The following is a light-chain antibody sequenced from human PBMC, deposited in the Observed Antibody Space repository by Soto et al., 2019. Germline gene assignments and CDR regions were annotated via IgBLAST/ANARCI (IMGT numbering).Light chain of an antibody. CDR1: QDISNY. Sequence: DIPMTQSPSSLSASVGDRVTITCQASQDISNYLNWYQQKPGKAPKLLIYDASNLETGVPSRFSGSGSGTVFTFTISSLQPEDIATYYCQQYDNLPRTFGHGTKLEI. CDR2: DAS. J-gene: IGKJ2*01. V-gene: IGKV1-33*01. CDR3: QQYDNLPRT.